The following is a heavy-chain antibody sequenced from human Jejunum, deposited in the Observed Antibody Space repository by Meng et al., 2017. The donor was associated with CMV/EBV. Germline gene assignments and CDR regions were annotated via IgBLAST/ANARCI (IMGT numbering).Heavy chain of an antibody. V-gene: IGHV2-5*02. J-gene: IGHJ5*02. CDR2: IYWDDDK. CDR3: ALFTRSWFDP. CDR1: GFSFSTAGMS. D-gene: IGHD2-2*01. Sequence: ITLKESGPTLVKPTQTLTLTCTFSGFSFSTAGMSVGWIRQSPGKALQWLALIYWDDDKRYSPSLKSRLTITKDTSKNQVVLTLTNMDPVDTATYYCALFTRSWFDPWGQGTLVTVSS.